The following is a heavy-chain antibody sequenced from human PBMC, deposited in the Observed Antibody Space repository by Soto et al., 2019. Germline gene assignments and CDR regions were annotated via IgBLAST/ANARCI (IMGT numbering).Heavy chain of an antibody. Sequence: QVQLVESGGGVVQPGRSLRLSCAASGFTFSSYGMHWVRQAPGKGLEWVAVISYDGSNKYYADSVKGRFTISRDNSKNTLYLQMNSLRAEDTAVYYCAKDQKSAWVLYAIRGGFDYGGQGTLVTVSS. V-gene: IGHV3-30*18. CDR2: ISYDGSNK. CDR1: GFTFSSYG. CDR3: AKDQKSAWVLYAIRGGFDY. J-gene: IGHJ4*02. D-gene: IGHD2-8*02.